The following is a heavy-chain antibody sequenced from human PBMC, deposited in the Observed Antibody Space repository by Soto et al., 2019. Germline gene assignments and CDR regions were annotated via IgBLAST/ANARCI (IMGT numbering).Heavy chain of an antibody. J-gene: IGHJ5*02. CDR1: GGSVTSGGHY. Sequence: QVQLQESGPGLVKPSETLSLTCTVSGGSVTSGGHYWSWIRQPPGKGLEWIGDIYYSGSTNYNPSLKRRVTISLDTSKNQFSLKMSSVTAADTAVYYCARDLRRYYDSSGYNYRWFDPWGQGTLVTVSS. CDR2: IYYSGST. V-gene: IGHV4-61*08. D-gene: IGHD3-22*01. CDR3: ARDLRRYYDSSGYNYRWFDP.